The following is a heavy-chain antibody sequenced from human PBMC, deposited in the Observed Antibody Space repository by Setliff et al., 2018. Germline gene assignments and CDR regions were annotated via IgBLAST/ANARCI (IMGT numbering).Heavy chain of an antibody. CDR1: GYTFTSYA. Sequence: GASVKVSCKASGYTFTSYAMHWVRQAPGQRLEWMGWINAGNGNTKYLQKFQCRVTMTTDTSTRTAYMELNSLRAEETAVYYCARLKGSSTRYYYYGMDVWGQGTTVTVSS. CDR3: ARLKGSSTRYYYYGMDV. J-gene: IGHJ6*02. D-gene: IGHD2-2*01. V-gene: IGHV1-3*01. CDR2: INAGNGNT.